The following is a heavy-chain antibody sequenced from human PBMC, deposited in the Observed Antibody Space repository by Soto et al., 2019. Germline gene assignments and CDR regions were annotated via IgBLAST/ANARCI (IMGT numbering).Heavy chain of an antibody. CDR2: IKNRGTT. D-gene: IGHD1-1*01. V-gene: IGHV3-15*01. J-gene: IGHJ6*02. CDR1: GLTFSDAW. Sequence: EVQVVESGGGLVKPGDSLRLSCVVSGLTFSDAWVSWVRQSPWKGLEWLGRIKNRGTTDYPVPVKGRFIISRDDSKNTLYLQMNSLKSEYTAVYYFSWNADVYHGMLVWGQWTTVTVSS. CDR3: SWNADVYHGMLV.